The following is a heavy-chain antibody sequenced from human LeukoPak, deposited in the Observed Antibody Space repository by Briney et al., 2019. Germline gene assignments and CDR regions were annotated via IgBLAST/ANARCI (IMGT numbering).Heavy chain of an antibody. CDR2: ISVYNGKT. D-gene: IGHD3-10*01. V-gene: IGHV1-18*01. CDR3: ARGSGSPYYYYMDV. CDR1: GYMFTSYA. Sequence: ASVNVSCQASGYMFTSYAIHWVREAPGQGLEWVGWISVYNGKTDYAEGLQGRVTMTTDRSTNTAFMELRSLRSDETAIYFCARGSGSPYYYYMDVWGKGTAVTVSS. J-gene: IGHJ6*03.